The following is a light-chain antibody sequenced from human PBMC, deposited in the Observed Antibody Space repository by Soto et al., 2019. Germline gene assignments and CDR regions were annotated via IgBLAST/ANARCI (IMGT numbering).Light chain of an antibody. CDR1: QNINNY. Sequence: DIQMTQSPSSLSASVGDRVTITCRASQNINNYLNWYQQKPGKAPKLLIYGASNLQGGVPSRFSGGGSGTDFTLTISSLQPEDFTTYYCQQSYSTPSITFGQGTRLEI. CDR2: GAS. V-gene: IGKV1-39*01. J-gene: IGKJ5*01. CDR3: QQSYSTPSIT.